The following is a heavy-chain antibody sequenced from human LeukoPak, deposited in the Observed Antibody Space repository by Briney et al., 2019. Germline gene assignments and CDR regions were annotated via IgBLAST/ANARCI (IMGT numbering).Heavy chain of an antibody. D-gene: IGHD1-1*01. CDR1: GFTFSSYW. Sequence: GGSLRLSCAASGFTFSSYWMHWVHQAPEKGLVWVSRINSDGSSTSYADSVKGRFTISRDNAKNTLYLQMNSLRAEDTAVYYCASLETGTTIYWGQGTLVTVSS. J-gene: IGHJ4*02. CDR2: INSDGSST. V-gene: IGHV3-74*01. CDR3: ASLETGTTIY.